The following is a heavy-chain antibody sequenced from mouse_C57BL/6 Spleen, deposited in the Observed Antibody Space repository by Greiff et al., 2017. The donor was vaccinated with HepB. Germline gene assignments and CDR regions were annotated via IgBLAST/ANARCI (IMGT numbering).Heavy chain of an antibody. J-gene: IGHJ2*01. D-gene: IGHD1-1*01. CDR3: ARHEAYYYGSSYYFDY. Sequence: VQLQQSGAELVKPGASVKLSCKASGYTFTEYTIHWVKQRSGQGLEWIGWFYPGRGSIKYNEKFKDKATLTADKSSSTVYMELSRLTSEDSAVYFCARHEAYYYGSSYYFDYWGQGTTLTVSS. CDR1: GYTFTEYT. CDR2: FYPGRGSI. V-gene: IGHV1-62-2*01.